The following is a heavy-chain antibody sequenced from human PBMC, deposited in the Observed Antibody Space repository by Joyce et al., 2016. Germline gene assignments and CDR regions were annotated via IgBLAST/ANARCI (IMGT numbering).Heavy chain of an antibody. J-gene: IGHJ5*01. CDR2: IFSGGNT. V-gene: IGHV3-53*01. CDR3: TTSPTVAS. Sequence: EVQLVESGGVLIQPGGSLRLSCAASGFTVRNNYMTWVRQAPGKGLEWVSVIFSGGNTFYADSVRGRFTISRDNSKNTRYLQINSLRAEDTGIYYCTTSPTVASWGQGTLVTVSS. D-gene: IGHD2-2*01. CDR1: GFTVRNNY.